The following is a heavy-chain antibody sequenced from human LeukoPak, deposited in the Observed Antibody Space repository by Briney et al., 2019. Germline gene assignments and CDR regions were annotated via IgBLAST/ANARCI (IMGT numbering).Heavy chain of an antibody. V-gene: IGHV3-21*01. Sequence: GGSLRLSCAASGFTFDDYTMNWVRLAPGKGLEWVSSISGSSNYIYYADSMKGRFTISRDNAKNSLYLQMNSLRAEDTAVYYCARVEEDFDILTGYDYYYYMDVWGKGTTVTVSS. CDR3: ARVEEDFDILTGYDYYYYMDV. CDR1: GFTFDDYT. D-gene: IGHD3-9*01. CDR2: ISGSSNYI. J-gene: IGHJ6*03.